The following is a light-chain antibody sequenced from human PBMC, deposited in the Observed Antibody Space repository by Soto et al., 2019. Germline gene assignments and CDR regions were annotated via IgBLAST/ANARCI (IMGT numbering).Light chain of an antibody. CDR1: SSDVGGYIY. CDR2: DVS. CDR3: SSYTSSSVV. Sequence: QSVLTQPASVYGSPGQSITISCTGTSSDVGGYIYVSWYQQHPGKAPKLMIYDVSNRPSGVSNRFSGSKSGNTASLTISGLQAEDEADYYCSSYTSSSVVFGGGTKLTVL. J-gene: IGLJ2*01. V-gene: IGLV2-14*01.